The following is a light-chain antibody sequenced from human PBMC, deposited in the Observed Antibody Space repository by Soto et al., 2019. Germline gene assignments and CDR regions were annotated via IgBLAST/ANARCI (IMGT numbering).Light chain of an antibody. CDR3: QQSYSTPRT. Sequence: GDRVTITCRARQDISSYLNWYQQKPGEAPHLLIYSATHLQSGVSSRFGGSGSGTDFTLTITTLQPEDFATYYCQQSYSTPRTFGQGTKVEIK. V-gene: IGKV1-39*01. J-gene: IGKJ1*01. CDR1: QDISSY. CDR2: SAT.